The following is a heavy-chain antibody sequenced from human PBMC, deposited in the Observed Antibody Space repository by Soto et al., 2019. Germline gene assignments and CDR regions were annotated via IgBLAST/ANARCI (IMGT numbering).Heavy chain of an antibody. D-gene: IGHD2-2*03. CDR3: ATHLLDISAFDI. Sequence: SDTLSLTCTVSGGSISSYYWSWFRQTPGKGLEWIGYIYYSGSTNYNPSLKSRVTISVDTSKNQFSLKLSSVTAADTAVYYCATHLLDISAFDIWGQGTMVTVS. V-gene: IGHV4-59*08. CDR2: IYYSGST. J-gene: IGHJ3*02. CDR1: GGSISSYY.